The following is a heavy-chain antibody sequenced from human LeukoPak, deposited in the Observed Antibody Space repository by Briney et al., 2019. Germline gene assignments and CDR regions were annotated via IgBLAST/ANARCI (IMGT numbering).Heavy chain of an antibody. V-gene: IGHV1-69*05. CDR2: IIPIFGTA. Sequence: ASVKVSCKASGGTFSSCAISWVRQAPGQGLEWMGGIIPIFGTANYAQKFQGRVTITTDESTSTAYMELSSLRSEDTAVYYCARGPHVDTAMALGWFDPWGQGTLVTVSS. CDR1: GGTFSSCA. CDR3: ARGPHVDTAMALGWFDP. D-gene: IGHD5-18*01. J-gene: IGHJ5*02.